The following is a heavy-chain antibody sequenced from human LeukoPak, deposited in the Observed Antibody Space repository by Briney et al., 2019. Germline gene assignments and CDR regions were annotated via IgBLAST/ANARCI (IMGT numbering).Heavy chain of an antibody. CDR1: GFTFSGYS. CDR2: ISGSGDAT. D-gene: IGHD2-15*01. V-gene: IGHV3-23*01. Sequence: PGGSLRLSCAASGFTFSGYSMSWVRQAPGKGPEWVSTISGSGDATYYADSVKGRFTISRDNSKNTLYVQMNSLRAEDTAVYYCARDGGGDIVVAFAFDIWGQGTMVTVSS. CDR3: ARDGGGDIVVAFAFDI. J-gene: IGHJ3*02.